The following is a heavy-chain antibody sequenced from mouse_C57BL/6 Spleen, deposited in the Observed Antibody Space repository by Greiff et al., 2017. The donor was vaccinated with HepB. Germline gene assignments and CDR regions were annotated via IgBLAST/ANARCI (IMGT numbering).Heavy chain of an antibody. Sequence: VQLQQPGAELVKPGASVKLSCKASGYTFTSYWMQWVKQRPGQGLEWIGEIDPSDSYTNYNQKFKGKATLTVDTSSSTAYMQLSSLTSEDSAVYYCARGGRSFAYWGQGTLVTVSA. CDR1: GYTFTSYW. CDR3: ARGGRSFAY. J-gene: IGHJ3*01. V-gene: IGHV1-50*01. D-gene: IGHD3-3*01. CDR2: IDPSDSYT.